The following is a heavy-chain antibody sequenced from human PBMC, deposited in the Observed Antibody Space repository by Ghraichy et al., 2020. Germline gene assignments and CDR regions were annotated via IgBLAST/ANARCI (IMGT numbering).Heavy chain of an antibody. CDR3: ARGRGDYRPSFDY. D-gene: IGHD4-17*01. CDR1: GFTFSSYG. Sequence: GGSLRLSCAASGFTFSSYGMHWVRQAPGKGLEWVAVIWYDGSNKYYADSVKGRFTISRDNSKNTLYLQMNSLGAEDTAVYYCARGRGDYRPSFDYWGQGTLVTVSS. CDR2: IWYDGSNK. V-gene: IGHV3-33*01. J-gene: IGHJ4*02.